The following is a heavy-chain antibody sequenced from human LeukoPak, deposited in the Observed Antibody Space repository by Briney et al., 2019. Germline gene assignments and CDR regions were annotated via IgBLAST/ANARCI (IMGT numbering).Heavy chain of an antibody. CDR1: GYTFTSYD. J-gene: IGHJ3*02. CDR3: ARAYYDILTGYSFPDAFDI. D-gene: IGHD3-9*01. V-gene: IGHV1-8*01. CDR2: MNPNSGNT. Sequence: ASVKVSCKASGYTFTSYDINWVRQATGQGLEWMGWMNPNSGNTGYAQKFQGRVTMTRNPSISTAYMELSSLRSEDTAVYYCARAYYDILTGYSFPDAFDIWGQGTMVTVSS.